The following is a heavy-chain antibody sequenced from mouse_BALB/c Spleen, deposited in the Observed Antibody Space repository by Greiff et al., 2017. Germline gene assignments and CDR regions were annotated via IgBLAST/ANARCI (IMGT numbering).Heavy chain of an antibody. CDR3: ARHYYAMDY. J-gene: IGHJ4*01. Sequence: DVMLVESGGGLVKPGGSLKLSCAASGFTFSSYAMSWVRQSPEKRLEWVAEISSGGSYTYYPDTVTGRFTISRDNAKNTLYLEMSSLRSEDTAMYYCARHYYAMDYWGQGTSVTVSS. CDR2: ISSGGSYT. V-gene: IGHV5-9-4*01. CDR1: GFTFSSYA.